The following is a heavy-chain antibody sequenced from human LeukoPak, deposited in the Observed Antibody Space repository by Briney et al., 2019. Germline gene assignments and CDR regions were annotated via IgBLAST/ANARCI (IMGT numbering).Heavy chain of an antibody. J-gene: IGHJ4*02. CDR1: GGTFSSYA. D-gene: IGHD3-10*01. CDR3: ARDSEMVRGVITDPNFDY. Sequence: SVKVSCKASGGTFSSYAISWVRQAPGQGLEWMGRIIPIFGTANYAQKFQGRVTITTDESTSTAYMELRSLRSDDTAVYYCARDSEMVRGVITDPNFDYWGQGTLVTVSS. CDR2: IIPIFGTA. V-gene: IGHV1-69*05.